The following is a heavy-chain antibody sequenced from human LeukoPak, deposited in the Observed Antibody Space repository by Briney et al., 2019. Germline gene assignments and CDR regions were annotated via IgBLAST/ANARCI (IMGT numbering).Heavy chain of an antibody. CDR3: ARESRERWLQFFRPQTQYYFDY. J-gene: IGHJ4*02. D-gene: IGHD5-24*01. V-gene: IGHV1-46*01. Sequence: GGSLRLSCAASGFTFTSYYMHWVRQAPGQGLEWMGIINPSGGSTSYAQKFQGRVTMTRDTSTSTVYMELSSLRSEDTAVYYCARESRERWLQFFRPQTQYYFDYWGQGTLVTVSS. CDR1: GFTFTSYY. CDR2: INPSGGST.